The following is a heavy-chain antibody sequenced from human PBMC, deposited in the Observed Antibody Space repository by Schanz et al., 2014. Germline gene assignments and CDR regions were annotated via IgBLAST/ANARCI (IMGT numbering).Heavy chain of an antibody. J-gene: IGHJ3*01. V-gene: IGHV3-15*04. CDR2: IENNANGATA. Sequence: EARLVESGGGLVEPGGSLRLSCSGSGFTFSDVYMSWVRQAPGKGLEWVGHIENNANGATAEYAAPVKGRFTVSRDDSKNQLYRQMTALRTDDKGLKFCADFNNRDAFDVWGQGTMVSVSS. CDR1: GFTFSDVY. D-gene: IGHD1-20*01. CDR3: ADFNNRDAFDV.